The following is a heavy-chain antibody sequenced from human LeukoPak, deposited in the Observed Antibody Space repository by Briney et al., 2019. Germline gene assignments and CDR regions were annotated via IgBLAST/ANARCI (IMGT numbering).Heavy chain of an antibody. CDR3: AREASGYYRDF. CDR1: GFTFSSYG. D-gene: IGHD3-3*01. Sequence: GGSLRLSCAASGFTFSSYGMHWVRQAPGKGLEGGAVIWYDGSKENYADSVKGRFTISRDDSKNTLYLQMNTLRAEDTGVYYCAREASGYYRDFWGQGTLVTVSS. V-gene: IGHV3-33*01. CDR2: IWYDGSKE. J-gene: IGHJ4*02.